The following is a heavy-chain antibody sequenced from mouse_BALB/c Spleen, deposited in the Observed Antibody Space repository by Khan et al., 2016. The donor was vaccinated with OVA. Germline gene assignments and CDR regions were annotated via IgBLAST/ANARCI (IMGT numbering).Heavy chain of an antibody. J-gene: IGHJ3*01. Sequence: VQLVESGAELMKPGASVKISCKATGYTFSSYWIKWVKQRPGHGLEWIGEILPGSGRTYYNEKFKGKATFTADTSSNTAYIQLSSQTSEDSAVYYCARGNYYGSSSWFAYWGQGTLVTVSA. CDR1: GYTFSSYW. V-gene: IGHV1-9*01. CDR3: ARGNYYGSSSWFAY. CDR2: ILPGSGRT. D-gene: IGHD1-1*01.